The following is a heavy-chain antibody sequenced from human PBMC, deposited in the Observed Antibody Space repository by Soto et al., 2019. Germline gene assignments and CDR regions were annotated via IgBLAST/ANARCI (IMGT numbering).Heavy chain of an antibody. V-gene: IGHV4-34*01. Sequence: SETLSVTCAVDGGSFSAYCLSWISQTTGKGLEWIGEWIGEINHSGSTNYNPSLKSRVTISVDTSKNQFSLKLTSVTAADTAVYYCARILYGSGSYYTILDYWGQGTLVTVSS. CDR1: GGSFSAYC. CDR2: INHSGST. CDR3: ARILYGSGSYYTILDY. D-gene: IGHD3-10*01. J-gene: IGHJ4*02.